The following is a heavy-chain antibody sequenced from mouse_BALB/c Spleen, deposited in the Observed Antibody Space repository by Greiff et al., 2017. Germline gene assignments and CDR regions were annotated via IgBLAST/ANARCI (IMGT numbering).Heavy chain of an antibody. V-gene: IGHV1-69*02. CDR1: GYTFTSYW. Sequence: QVQLQQPGAELVRPGASVKLSCKASGYTFTSYWINWVKQRPGQGLESIGNIYPSDSYTNYNQKFKDKATLTVDKSSSTAYMQLSSPTSEDSAVYYCTRSGGYAFDYWGQGTTLTVSS. D-gene: IGHD2-2*01. CDR2: IYPSDSYT. CDR3: TRSGGYAFDY. J-gene: IGHJ2*01.